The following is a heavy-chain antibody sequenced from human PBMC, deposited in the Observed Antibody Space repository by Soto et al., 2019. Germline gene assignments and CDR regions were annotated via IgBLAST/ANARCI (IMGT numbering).Heavy chain of an antibody. J-gene: IGHJ3*02. CDR1: GGTFSSYA. V-gene: IGHV1-69*01. CDR3: ERSLPYYYVSGSYYRPHAFDI. D-gene: IGHD3-10*01. Sequence: QVQLVQSGAEVKKPGSSVKVSCKASGGTFSSYAISWVRQAPGQGLEWIGEIIPIFGTANYAQKFQGRVTITADEYTRTAYMKLHSLISDDTAMYYCERSLPYYYVSGSYYRPHAFDIWGQGKIGNGSS. CDR2: IIPIFGTA.